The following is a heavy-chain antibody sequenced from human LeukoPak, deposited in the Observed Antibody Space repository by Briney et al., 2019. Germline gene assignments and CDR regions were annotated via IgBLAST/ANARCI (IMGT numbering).Heavy chain of an antibody. V-gene: IGHV3-30*04. J-gene: IGHJ3*02. CDR3: ARDCSSTSCSGAFDI. D-gene: IGHD2-2*01. CDR2: ISYDGSNK. Sequence: PARSLRLSCAASGFTFSSYAMHWVRQAPGKGLEWVAVISYDGSNKYYADSVKGRFTISRDNSKNTLYLQMNSLRAEDTAVYYCARDCSSTSCSGAFDIWGQGTMVTVSS. CDR1: GFTFSSYA.